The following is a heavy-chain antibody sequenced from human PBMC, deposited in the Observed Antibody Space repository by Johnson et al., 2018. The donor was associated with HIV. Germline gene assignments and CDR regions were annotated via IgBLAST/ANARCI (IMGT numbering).Heavy chain of an antibody. CDR1: GFTFDEYD. D-gene: IGHD2-15*01. J-gene: IGHJ3*01. CDR2: INWTGGTP. V-gene: IGHV3-20*04. Sequence: VQLVESGGGVVQPGGSLRLSCEASGFTFDEYDMSWVRQAPGKGLEWVSGINWTGGTPGSADSVKYRFTISRDNAKNSLYLQMNSLRAEDTAVYYCAKSSRVATTFDAFDFWGQGTMVTVSS. CDR3: AKSSRVATTFDAFDF.